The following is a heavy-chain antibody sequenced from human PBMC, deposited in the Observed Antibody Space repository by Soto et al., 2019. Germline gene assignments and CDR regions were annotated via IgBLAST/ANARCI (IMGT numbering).Heavy chain of an antibody. CDR1: GYTFTSYG. CDR2: ISAYNGNT. Sequence: QVQLVQSGAEVKKPGASVKVSCKASGYTFTSYGISWVRQAPGQGLEWMGWISAYNGNTNYAQKLQGRVTMTTDTSTSTAYMELRSPRSDDTAVYYCGRVYRITMVRGELSEYWGQGTLVTVSS. J-gene: IGHJ4*02. D-gene: IGHD3-10*01. V-gene: IGHV1-18*01. CDR3: GRVYRITMVRGELSEY.